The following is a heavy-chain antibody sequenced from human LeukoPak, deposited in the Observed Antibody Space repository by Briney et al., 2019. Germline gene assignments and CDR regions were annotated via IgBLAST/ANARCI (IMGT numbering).Heavy chain of an antibody. J-gene: IGHJ4*02. D-gene: IGHD5/OR15-5a*01. V-gene: IGHV3-7*05. Sequence: GGSLRLSCAASGFTFSSYWMTWVRQAPGKGLEWVANIRQDGSEKNYVDSVKGRFTISRDNAKNSLYLQMNSLRAEDTAVYYCARGDGVYVYWGQGTLVTVSS. CDR2: IRQDGSEK. CDR1: GFTFSSYW. CDR3: ARGDGVYVY.